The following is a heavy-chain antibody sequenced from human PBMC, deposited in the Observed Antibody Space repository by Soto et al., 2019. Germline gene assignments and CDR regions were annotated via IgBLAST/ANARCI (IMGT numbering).Heavy chain of an antibody. Sequence: QVQMMQSGAVVKKPGSSVKVSCMASGGTFSSYAISWVRKAAGQGLEWMGGIIPIFGTANYAQKFQGRVTITADESTSTAYIELSSLRSEDTAVYYCARGTYSSSWYRFLDYWGQGTLVIVSS. D-gene: IGHD6-13*01. J-gene: IGHJ4*02. CDR1: GGTFSSYA. CDR3: ARGTYSSSWYRFLDY. CDR2: IIPIFGTA. V-gene: IGHV1-69*01.